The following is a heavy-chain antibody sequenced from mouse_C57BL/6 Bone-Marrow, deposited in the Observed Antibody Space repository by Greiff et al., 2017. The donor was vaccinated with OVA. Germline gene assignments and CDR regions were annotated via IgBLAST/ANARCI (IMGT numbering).Heavy chain of an antibody. CDR3: TTLPYDGYFYLAY. Sequence: VQLQQSGAELVRPGASVKLSCTASGFNIKDDYMHWVKQRPEQGLEWIGWIDPENGDTEYSSKFQGKATITADTSSNTAYLQRSSLTSEDTAVYYCTTLPYDGYFYLAYWGQGTTLTVSS. J-gene: IGHJ2*01. CDR2: IDPENGDT. CDR1: GFNIKDDY. D-gene: IGHD2-3*01. V-gene: IGHV14-4*01.